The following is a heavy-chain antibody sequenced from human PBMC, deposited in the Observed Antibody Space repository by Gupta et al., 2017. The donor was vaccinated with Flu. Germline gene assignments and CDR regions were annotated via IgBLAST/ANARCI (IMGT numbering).Heavy chain of an antibody. Sequence: VRQPPGKGLEWIGEIYHSGSTNYNPSLKSRVTISVDKSKNQFSLKLSSVTAADTAVYYCARVHRTYYYGSGSYWFDYWGQGTLVTVSS. V-gene: IGHV4-4*02. J-gene: IGHJ4*02. D-gene: IGHD3-10*01. CDR2: IYHSGST. CDR3: ARVHRTYYYGSGSYWFDY.